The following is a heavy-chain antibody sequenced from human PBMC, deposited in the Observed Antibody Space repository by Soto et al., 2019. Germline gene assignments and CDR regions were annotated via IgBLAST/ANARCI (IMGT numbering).Heavy chain of an antibody. V-gene: IGHV4-59*01. CDR1: GGSISSYY. D-gene: IGHD6-13*01. CDR3: ARDRAAAEKNAFDI. J-gene: IGHJ3*02. CDR2: IYYSGST. Sequence: SETLSLTCTVSGGSISSYYWSWIRQPPGKGLEWIGYIYYSGSTNYNPSLKSRVTISVDTSKNQFSLKLSSVTAADTAVYYCARDRAAAEKNAFDIWGQGTMVTVSS.